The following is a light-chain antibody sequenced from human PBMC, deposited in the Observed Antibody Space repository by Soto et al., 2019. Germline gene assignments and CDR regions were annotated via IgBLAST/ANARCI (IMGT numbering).Light chain of an antibody. Sequence: QSALTHPAAVSGSIGHLITISCTGTSSDIGGYKYVSWYQQHPGKAPKLIIFEVSNRPSGVSDRFSGSNSGNTASLTISGLQAEEEADYYCTSYSRYTVMVFGGGTKVTVL. J-gene: IGLJ3*02. CDR1: SSDIGGYKY. V-gene: IGLV2-14*01. CDR3: TSYSRYTVMV. CDR2: EVS.